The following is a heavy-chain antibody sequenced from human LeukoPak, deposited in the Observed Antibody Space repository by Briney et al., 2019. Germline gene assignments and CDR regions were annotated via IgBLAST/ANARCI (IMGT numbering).Heavy chain of an antibody. D-gene: IGHD2-21*02. CDR1: GFTFDDYG. CDR3: ARDYCGGDCYSRGNRPRGAFDI. Sequence: GGSLRLSCAASGFTFDDYGMSWVRQAPGKGLEWVSGINWNGGSTGYADSVKGRFTISRDNAKNSLYLQMNSLRAEDTAVYYCARDYCGGDCYSRGNRPRGAFDIWGQGIMVTVSS. V-gene: IGHV3-20*04. CDR2: INWNGGST. J-gene: IGHJ3*02.